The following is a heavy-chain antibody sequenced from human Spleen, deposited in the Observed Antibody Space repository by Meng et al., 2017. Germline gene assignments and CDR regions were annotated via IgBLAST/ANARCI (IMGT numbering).Heavy chain of an antibody. D-gene: IGHD6-13*01. CDR3: ARGEAAAGTR. Sequence: GESLKISCAASGFTVSSNYMSWVRQAPGKGLEWVSVIYSGGSTYYADSVKGRFTISRDNSKNTLYLQMNSLRAEDTAVYYCARGEAAAGTRWGQGTLVTVSS. CDR1: GFTVSSNY. CDR2: IYSGGST. J-gene: IGHJ4*02. V-gene: IGHV3-66*02.